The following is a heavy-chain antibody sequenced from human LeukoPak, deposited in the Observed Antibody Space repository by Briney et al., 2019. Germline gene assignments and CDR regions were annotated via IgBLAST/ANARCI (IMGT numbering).Heavy chain of an antibody. Sequence: SETLSLTCTVSGGSISSSSYYWGWIRQPPGKGLEWIGSIYYSGSTYYNPSLKSRVTISVDTSKNQFSLKLSSVTAADTAVYYCARIWSGYYIDWGQGTLVTVSS. CDR3: ARIWSGYYID. V-gene: IGHV4-39*07. CDR1: GGSISSSSYY. D-gene: IGHD3-3*01. J-gene: IGHJ4*02. CDR2: IYYSGST.